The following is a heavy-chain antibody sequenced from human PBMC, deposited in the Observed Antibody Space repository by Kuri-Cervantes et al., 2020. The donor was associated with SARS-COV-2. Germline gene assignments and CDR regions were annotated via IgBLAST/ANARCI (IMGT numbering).Heavy chain of an antibody. D-gene: IGHD6-25*01. CDR2: IDPSDSYT. CDR1: GYSFTSYW. J-gene: IGHJ6*02. V-gene: IGHV5-10-1*01. CDR3: ARLQRLVAAGRSNADYGMDV. Sequence: GESLKIPCKGSGYSFTSYWISWLRQMPGKGLEWMGRIDPSDSYTNYSPSFQGHVTISADKSISTAYLQWSSLKASDTAMYYCARLQRLVAAGRSNADYGMDVWGQGTTVTVSS.